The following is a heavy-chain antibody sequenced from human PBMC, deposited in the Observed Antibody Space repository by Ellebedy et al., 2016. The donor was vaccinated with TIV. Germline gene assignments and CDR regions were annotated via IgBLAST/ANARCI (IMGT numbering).Heavy chain of an antibody. V-gene: IGHV6-1*01. CDR2: TYYRSKWYN. D-gene: IGHD2-8*01. J-gene: IGHJ6*02. CDR1: GDSVSSNSAA. CDR3: AREGTSMVYATYYYYYGMDV. Sequence: SQTLSLTCXISGDSVSSNSAAWNWIRQSPSRGLEWLGRTYYRSKWYNDYAVSVKSRITINPDTSKNQFSLQLNSVTPEDTAVYYCAREGTSMVYATYYYYYGMDVWGQGTTVTVSS.